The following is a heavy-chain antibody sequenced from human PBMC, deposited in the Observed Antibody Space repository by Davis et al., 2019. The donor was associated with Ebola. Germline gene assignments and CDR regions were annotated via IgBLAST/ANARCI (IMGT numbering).Heavy chain of an antibody. Sequence: GGSLRLSCIASGFTFNKYEMNWVRQAPGKGLEWISYISDSGSTTYYTDSVKGRFTISRDNAKNSLYLQMNTLSVEDTAIYYCVPGTWIRGQGTLVTVSS. J-gene: IGHJ4*02. CDR2: ISDSGSTT. CDR3: VPGTWI. D-gene: IGHD5-18*01. CDR1: GFTFNKYE. V-gene: IGHV3-48*03.